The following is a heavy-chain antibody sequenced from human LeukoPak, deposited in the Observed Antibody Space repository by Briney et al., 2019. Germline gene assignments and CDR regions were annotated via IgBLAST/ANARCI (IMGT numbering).Heavy chain of an antibody. CDR1: GFNFNTYS. V-gene: IGHV3-21*04. D-gene: IGHD5-18*01. J-gene: IGHJ5*02. Sequence: GGSLRLSCAASGFNFNTYSMSWVRQAPGKGLEWVSIISRTSESIFYADSVKGRFTISRDNAKNSLYLQMNSLRAEDTAVYYCAAVDVDTAFPWGQGTLVTVSS. CDR3: AAVDVDTAFP. CDR2: ISRTSESI.